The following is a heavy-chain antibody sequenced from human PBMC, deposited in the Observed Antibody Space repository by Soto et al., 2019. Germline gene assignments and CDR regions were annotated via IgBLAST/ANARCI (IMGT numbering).Heavy chain of an antibody. CDR1: GFTFRSFT. Sequence: PGGSLRLSCAASGFTFRSFTMNWVRQAPGKGLEWVSTISSNSAYIYYTDALGGRFTISRDNAKNSLHLQMNSLRAEDTAVYYCTRDASRDSSARGWFDPWGPGTLVTV. CDR2: ISSNSAYI. V-gene: IGHV3-21*01. D-gene: IGHD6-13*01. J-gene: IGHJ5*02. CDR3: TRDASRDSSARGWFDP.